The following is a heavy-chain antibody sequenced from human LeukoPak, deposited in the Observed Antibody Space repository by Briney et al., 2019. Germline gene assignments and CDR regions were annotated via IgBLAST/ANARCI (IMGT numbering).Heavy chain of an antibody. CDR3: ARDPYYGDYVV. Sequence: GGSLRLSCAASGFTFSSYGMHWVRQAPGEGLEWVSYISSSGSTIYYADSVKGRFTISRDNAKNSLYLQMNSLRAEDTAVYYCARDPYYGDYVVWGQGTLVTVSS. J-gene: IGHJ4*02. CDR2: ISSSGSTI. CDR1: GFTFSSYG. D-gene: IGHD4-17*01. V-gene: IGHV3-48*04.